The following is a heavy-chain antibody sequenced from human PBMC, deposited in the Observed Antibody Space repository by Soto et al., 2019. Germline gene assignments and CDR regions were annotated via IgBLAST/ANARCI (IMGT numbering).Heavy chain of an antibody. CDR3: AKGPWHLAHGHYFDY. D-gene: IGHD5-12*01. V-gene: IGHV3-30*18. J-gene: IGHJ4*02. Sequence: QVEVVESGGGVVQPGRSLRLSCAASGFTFSNYAMHWVRQAPGKGLEWVAGISYDGSTIYYVDSVKGRFTVSRDNSKNTLYLHMSSLRAADTAVYSCAKGPWHLAHGHYFDYWGQGTLVTVSS. CDR1: GFTFSNYA. CDR2: ISYDGSTI.